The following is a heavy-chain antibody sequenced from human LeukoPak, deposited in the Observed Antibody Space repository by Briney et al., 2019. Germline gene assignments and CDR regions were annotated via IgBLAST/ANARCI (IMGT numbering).Heavy chain of an antibody. CDR1: GFIFSRYS. D-gene: IGHD1-26*01. V-gene: IGHV3-7*02. Sequence: GGSLRLSCAASGFIFSRYSMSWVRQAPGKGLEWVANIKQDGSEKYYVDSVKGRFTISRDNAKNSLYLQMNSLRADDTAVYYCARRGSSPDYWGQGTLVTVSS. CDR2: IKQDGSEK. CDR3: ARRGSSPDY. J-gene: IGHJ4*02.